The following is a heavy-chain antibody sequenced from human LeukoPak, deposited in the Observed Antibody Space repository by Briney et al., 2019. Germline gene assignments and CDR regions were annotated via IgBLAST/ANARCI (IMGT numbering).Heavy chain of an antibody. V-gene: IGHV3-21*01. CDR1: GFTFRSYS. Sequence: GGSLRLSCAASGFTFRSYSMNWVRQAPRKGLEGASSISSSSSYIYHADSVKRRFTISRDNAKNSLYLQMNSLRAEETAVYYWATSVVVTAITVHEGYSDYWGQGTLVTVSS. CDR2: ISSSSSYI. D-gene: IGHD2-21*02. J-gene: IGHJ4*02. CDR3: ATSVVVTAITVHEGYSDY.